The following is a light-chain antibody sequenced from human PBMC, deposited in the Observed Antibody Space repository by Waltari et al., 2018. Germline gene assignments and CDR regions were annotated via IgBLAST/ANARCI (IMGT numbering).Light chain of an antibody. CDR1: QSIGRD. J-gene: IGKJ1*01. V-gene: IGKV3-15*01. CDR2: SAT. Sequence: EILMTQSPATLSVSPGERATLSGRASQSIGRDLAWSQQRPGQAPRLLIYSATVRATGVPARFSASGSGTEFTLTISSLQSEDVAVYYCQHFNNWPPWAFGQGTKVEIK. CDR3: QHFNNWPPWA.